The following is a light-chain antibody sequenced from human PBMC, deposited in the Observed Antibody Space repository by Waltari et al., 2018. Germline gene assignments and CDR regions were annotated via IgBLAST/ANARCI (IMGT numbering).Light chain of an antibody. CDR3: QQSYSTPRLT. Sequence: DIQMTQSPSSLSASVGDRVTITCRASQSISSYLNWYQQKPGKAPKLLLYAASSLQSGVPSRFSGSGSATDFTLTISSLQPEDFATYYCQQSYSTPRLTFGQGTKVEIK. CDR1: QSISSY. V-gene: IGKV1-39*01. J-gene: IGKJ1*01. CDR2: AAS.